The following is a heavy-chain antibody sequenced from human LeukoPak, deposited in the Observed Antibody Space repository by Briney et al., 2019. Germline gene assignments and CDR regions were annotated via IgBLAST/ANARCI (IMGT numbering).Heavy chain of an antibody. CDR3: ARWTDCGGDCYAGNWFDP. CDR2: IYYSGST. J-gene: IGHJ5*02. D-gene: IGHD2-21*02. V-gene: IGHV4-31*03. CDR1: GGSISSGGYY. Sequence: SETLSLTCTVSGGSISSGGYYWSWIRQHPGKGLEWIGYIYYSGSTYYNPSLKSRVTISVDTSKNQFSLKLSSVTAADTAVYYCARWTDCGGDCYAGNWFDPWGQGTQVTVSS.